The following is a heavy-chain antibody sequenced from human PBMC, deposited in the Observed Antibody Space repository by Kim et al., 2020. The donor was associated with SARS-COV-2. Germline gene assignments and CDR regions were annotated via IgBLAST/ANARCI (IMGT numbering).Heavy chain of an antibody. CDR1: GFTFTSSA. J-gene: IGHJ6*02. CDR2: IVVGSGNT. D-gene: IGHD3-10*01. Sequence: SVKVSCKASGFTFTSSAMQWVRQARGQRLEWIGWIVVGSGNTNYAQKFQERVTITRDMSTSTAYMELSSLRSEDTAVYYCAAVWFGELGLGGMDVWGQGTTVTVSS. V-gene: IGHV1-58*02. CDR3: AAVWFGELGLGGMDV.